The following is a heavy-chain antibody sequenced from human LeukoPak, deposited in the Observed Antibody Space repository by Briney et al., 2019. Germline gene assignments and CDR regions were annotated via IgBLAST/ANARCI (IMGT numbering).Heavy chain of an antibody. D-gene: IGHD2-15*01. J-gene: IGHJ6*02. CDR1: GFTFCDYA. CDR3: TLTLGFCSGGGCYSGYFYYHGVDV. V-gene: IGHV3-49*04. Sequence: GGSLRLSCTSSGFTFCDYAVSWVRQTPAKGLEWVGFIRRKAYGETTEYSASERGRFTISRDDTTSNVYMQRNSTKNTDTTDYYCTLTLGFCSGGGCYSGYFYYHGVDVWGQGTTVTVS. CDR2: IRRKAYGETT.